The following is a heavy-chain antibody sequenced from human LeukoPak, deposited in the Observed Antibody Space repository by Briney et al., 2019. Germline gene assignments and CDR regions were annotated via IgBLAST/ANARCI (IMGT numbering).Heavy chain of an antibody. D-gene: IGHD3-10*01. V-gene: IGHV3-74*01. CDR3: ARSYSGSGSYYKEYFDY. CDR1: GFSFSVYW. CDR2: VKTDGSIT. J-gene: IGHJ4*02. Sequence: GGSLRPSCAASGFSFSVYWMHWVRQAPGKGPVWVSRVKTDGSITDYADFVKGRFTISRDNAKNTLYLQMNSLRAEDTAVYYCARSYSGSGSYYKEYFDYWGQGTLVTVSS.